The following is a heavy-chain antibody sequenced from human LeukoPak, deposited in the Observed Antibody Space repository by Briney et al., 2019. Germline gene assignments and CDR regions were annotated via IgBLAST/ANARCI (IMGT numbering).Heavy chain of an antibody. Sequence: PSETLSLTCTVSGGSISGYFWTCIRQPAGKGLEWIVRIYSSGSNNYSPPLKSRVTMSLATSKNPFSLNLTSATAADTAVYYCAREPTSGREPTSGRPLDYWGQGTLVTVSS. CDR1: GGSISGYF. V-gene: IGHV4-4*07. CDR3: AREPTSGREPTSGRPLDY. D-gene: IGHD5-12*01. CDR2: IYSSGSN. J-gene: IGHJ4*02.